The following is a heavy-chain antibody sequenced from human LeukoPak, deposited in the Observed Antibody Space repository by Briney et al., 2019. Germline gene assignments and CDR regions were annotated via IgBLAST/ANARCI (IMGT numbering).Heavy chain of an antibody. CDR3: TRDRYYYDSPPAY. V-gene: IGHV3-49*04. CDR2: IRSKAYGGTT. CDR1: GFTFGDYA. D-gene: IGHD3-22*01. J-gene: IGHJ4*02. Sequence: PGGSLRLSCTASGFTFGDYAMSWVRQAPGKGLEWVGFIRSKAYGGTTEYAASVKGRFTISRDDSKSIAYLQMNSLKTEDTAVYYCTRDRYYYDSPPAYWGQGILVTVSS.